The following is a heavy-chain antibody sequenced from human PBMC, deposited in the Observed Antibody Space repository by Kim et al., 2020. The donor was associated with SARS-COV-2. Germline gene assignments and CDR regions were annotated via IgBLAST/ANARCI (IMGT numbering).Heavy chain of an antibody. CDR2: INTNTGNP. V-gene: IGHV7-4-1*02. CDR3: ARAHVDTIFGVVINPYYYMDV. J-gene: IGHJ6*03. CDR1: GYTFTSYA. Sequence: ASVKVSCKASGYTFTSYAMNWVRQAPGQGLEWMGWINTNTGNPTYAQGFTGRFVFSLDTSVSTPYLQISSLKAEDTAVYYCARAHVDTIFGVVINPYYYMDVWGKGTTVTVSS. D-gene: IGHD3-3*01.